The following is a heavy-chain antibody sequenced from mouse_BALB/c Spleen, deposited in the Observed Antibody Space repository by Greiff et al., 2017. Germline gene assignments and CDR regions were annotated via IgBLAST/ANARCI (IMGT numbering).Heavy chain of an antibody. J-gene: IGHJ4*01. CDR2: ISSGGST. V-gene: IGHV5-6-5*01. CDR3: ARPRDYDYYAMDY. D-gene: IGHD2-4*01. Sequence: EVMLVESGGGLVKPGGSLKLSCAASGFTFSSYAMSWVRQTPEKRLEWVASISSGGSTYYPDSVKGRFTISRDNARNILYLQMSSLRSEDTAMYYCARPRDYDYYAMDYWGQGTSVTVSS. CDR1: GFTFSSYA.